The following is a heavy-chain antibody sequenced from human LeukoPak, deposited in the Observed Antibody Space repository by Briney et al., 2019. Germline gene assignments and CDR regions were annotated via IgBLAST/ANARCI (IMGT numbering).Heavy chain of an antibody. V-gene: IGHV4-34*01. CDR1: GGSFSGYY. CDR2: INHSGST. CDR3: ARVGRAATDYYYYYMDV. J-gene: IGHJ6*03. D-gene: IGHD2-15*01. Sequence: SEALSLTCAVYGGSFSGYYWSWIRQPPGKGLEWIGEINHSGSTNYNPSLKSRVTISVDTSKNRFSLKLSSVTAADTAVYYCARVGRAATDYYYYYMDVWGKGTTVTVSS.